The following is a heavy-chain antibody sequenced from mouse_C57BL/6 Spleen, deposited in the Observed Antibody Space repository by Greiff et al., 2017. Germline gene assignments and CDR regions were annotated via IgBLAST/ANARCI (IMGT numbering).Heavy chain of an antibody. CDR3: ASWDNAMDY. Sequence: QVQLQQPGAELVMPGASVKLSCKASGYTFTSSWMHWVKQRPGQGLEWIGEIDPSDSYTNYNQKFKGKSTLTVDKSSSTAYMQLSSLTSEDSAVYYCASWDNAMDYWGQGTSVTVSS. CDR1: GYTFTSSW. V-gene: IGHV1-69*01. D-gene: IGHD4-1*01. CDR2: IDPSDSYT. J-gene: IGHJ4*01.